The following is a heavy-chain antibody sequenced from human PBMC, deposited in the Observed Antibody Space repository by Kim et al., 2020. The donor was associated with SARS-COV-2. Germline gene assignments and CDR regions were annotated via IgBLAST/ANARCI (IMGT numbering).Heavy chain of an antibody. CDR3: ATADFDY. V-gene: IGHV1-69*04. J-gene: IGHJ4*02. Sequence: SVKVSCKTSGGTFKSYGINWVRQAPGQGLEWLGRIIPVLETPTYAQKFQGRVTITADRSTSTAYMELTSLRSEDTAVYYCATADFDYRGQGTLVTVSS. CDR2: IIPVLETP. CDR1: GGTFKSYG.